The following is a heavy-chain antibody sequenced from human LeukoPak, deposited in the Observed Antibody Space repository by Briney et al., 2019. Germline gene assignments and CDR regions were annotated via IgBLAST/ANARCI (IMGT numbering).Heavy chain of an antibody. CDR3: ARGLPGGQLSRYDY. CDR1: GYSISSGYY. V-gene: IGHV4-38-2*02. J-gene: IGHJ4*02. D-gene: IGHD6-13*01. Sequence: SETLSLTCSVSGYSISSGYYWGWIRQPPGQGLEWMGIIYQSGKTYCNPSLESRVTISVDTSKNQFSLEMNSMTAADTAMYYCARGLPGGQLSRYDYWGQGTLVTVSS. CDR2: IYQSGKT.